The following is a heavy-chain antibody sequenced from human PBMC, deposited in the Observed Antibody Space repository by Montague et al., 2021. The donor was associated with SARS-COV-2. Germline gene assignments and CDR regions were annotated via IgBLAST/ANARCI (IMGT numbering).Heavy chain of an antibody. CDR2: TCYRSEWYF. J-gene: IGHJ3*02. D-gene: IGHD1-26*01. CDR1: GDSVSSNIAA. V-gene: IGHV6-1*01. Sequence: CAISGDSVSSNIAAWNWIRQSPSRGLEWLGRTCYRSEWYFDYVISLRGRITINPDTSKNQFSLQLDSVTLDDTAVYYCARYSYSGTYFGLNDAFDIWGQGTLVTVSS. CDR3: ARYSYSGTYFGLNDAFDI.